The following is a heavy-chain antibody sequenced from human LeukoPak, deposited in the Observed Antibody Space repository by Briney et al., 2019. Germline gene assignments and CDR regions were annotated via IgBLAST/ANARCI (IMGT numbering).Heavy chain of an antibody. CDR2: INPNSGGT. Sequence: ASVKVSCKASGYTFTGYYMHWVRQAPGQGLEWMGWINPNSGGTNYAQKFQGRVTMTRDTSTSTAYMELSRLRSDDTAVYYCARLAAGTRIVLDPWGQGTLVTVSS. V-gene: IGHV1-2*02. J-gene: IGHJ5*02. CDR1: GYTFTGYY. CDR3: ARLAAGTRIVLDP. D-gene: IGHD6-13*01.